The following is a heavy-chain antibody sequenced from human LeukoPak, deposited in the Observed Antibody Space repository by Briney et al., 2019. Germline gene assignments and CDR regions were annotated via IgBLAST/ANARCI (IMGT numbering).Heavy chain of an antibody. Sequence: ASVKVSCKASGYTFTSYGISWVRQAPGQGLEWMGWISAYNGNTNYAQKLQGRVTMTTDTSTSTAYMELRSLRSDDTAVYYCARESGSYSPADFDYWGQGTLVTVSS. V-gene: IGHV1-18*01. CDR2: ISAYNGNT. CDR1: GYTFTSYG. J-gene: IGHJ4*02. D-gene: IGHD1-26*01. CDR3: ARESGSYSPADFDY.